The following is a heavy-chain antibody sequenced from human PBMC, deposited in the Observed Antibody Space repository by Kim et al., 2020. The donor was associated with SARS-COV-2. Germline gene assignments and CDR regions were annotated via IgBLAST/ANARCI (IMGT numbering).Heavy chain of an antibody. J-gene: IGHJ4*02. D-gene: IGHD5-18*01. Sequence: ASVKVSCKASGYTFTSYAMHWVRQAPGQRLEWMGWINAGNGNTKYSQKFQGRVTITRDTSASTAYMELSSLRSEDTAVYYCARGEVRRIQPWARHFDYWGQGTLVTVSS. CDR2: INAGNGNT. CDR3: ARGEVRRIQPWARHFDY. V-gene: IGHV1-3*01. CDR1: GYTFTSYA.